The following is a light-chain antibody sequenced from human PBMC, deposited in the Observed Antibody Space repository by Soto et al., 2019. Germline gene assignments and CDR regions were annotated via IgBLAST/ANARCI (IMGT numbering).Light chain of an antibody. J-gene: IGKJ1*01. CDR1: QSVSSSY. V-gene: IGKV3-20*01. CDR3: QQYGSSPRT. Sequence: EIVLTQSPGTLSLSPGERATLSCRASQSVSSSYLAWYQQKPGQAPRLPIYGASSRATGIPDRFSGSGSGTDFTLTISRLEPEDFAVYYCQQYGSSPRTFDQGTKVEIK. CDR2: GAS.